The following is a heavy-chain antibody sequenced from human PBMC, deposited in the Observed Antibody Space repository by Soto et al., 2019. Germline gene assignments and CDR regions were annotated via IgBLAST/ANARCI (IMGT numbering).Heavy chain of an antibody. V-gene: IGHV3-11*05. CDR3: AKAGFWSGYYSLVDY. J-gene: IGHJ4*02. Sequence: GGSLRLPCVASGFTFSDHYMTWIRQAPGKGLEWLSYISTSSSYTNYADSVKGRFTISRDNAKNSLYLQMNSLGAEDTALYYCAKAGFWSGYYSLVDYWGQGTLVTVSS. CDR1: GFTFSDHY. CDR2: ISTSSSYT. D-gene: IGHD3-3*01.